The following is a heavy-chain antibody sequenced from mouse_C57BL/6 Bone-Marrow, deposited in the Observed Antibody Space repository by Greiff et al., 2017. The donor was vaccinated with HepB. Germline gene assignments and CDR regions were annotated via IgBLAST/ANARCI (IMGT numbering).Heavy chain of an antibody. V-gene: IGHV2-4*01. Sequence: VKLMESGPGLVQPSQSLSITCTVSGFSLTSYGVHWVRQPPGKGLEWLGVIGSGGSADYNAAFISRLSISKDNSKSQVFFKMNSLQADDTAVYYCAKSTITTLVALDYWGQGTTLTVSS. CDR1: GFSLTSYG. CDR2: IGSGGSA. J-gene: IGHJ2*01. D-gene: IGHD1-1*01. CDR3: AKSTITTLVALDY.